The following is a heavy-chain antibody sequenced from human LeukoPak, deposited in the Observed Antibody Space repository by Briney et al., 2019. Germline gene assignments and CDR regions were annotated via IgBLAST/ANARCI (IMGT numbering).Heavy chain of an antibody. CDR1: GYTFTSFG. V-gene: IGHV1-18*01. J-gene: IGHJ4*02. CDR2: ISAYNGDI. Sequence: ASVKVSCKASGYTFTSFGISWVRQAPGQGLEWMGWISAYNGDIKYAQKFQGRVTMTTDTSTSTGYMELRSLRSDDTAVFYCTRDLGTYESSDSIFFDYWGQGTLVTVSS. D-gene: IGHD3-9*01. CDR3: TRDLGTYESSDSIFFDY.